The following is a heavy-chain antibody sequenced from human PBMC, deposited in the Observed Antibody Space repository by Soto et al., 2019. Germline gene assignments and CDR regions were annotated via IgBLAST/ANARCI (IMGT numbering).Heavy chain of an antibody. CDR2: ISSSSSYI. Sequence: EVQLVESGGGLVKPGGSLRLSCAASGFNFSSYSMNWVRQAPGKGLEWVSSISSSSSYIYYADSVKGRFTISRDNAKNSLYLQMNSLRAEDTAVYYCARERYSSSQNWFDPWGQGTLVTVSS. CDR1: GFNFSSYS. D-gene: IGHD6-13*01. CDR3: ARERYSSSQNWFDP. V-gene: IGHV3-21*01. J-gene: IGHJ5*02.